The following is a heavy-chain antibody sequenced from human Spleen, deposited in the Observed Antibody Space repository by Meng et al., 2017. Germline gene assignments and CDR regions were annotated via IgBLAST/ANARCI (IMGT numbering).Heavy chain of an antibody. V-gene: IGHV1-3*01. CDR2: INAGDGNT. J-gene: IGHJ5*02. CDR3: AKDYFGSGSFNP. D-gene: IGHD3-10*01. CDR1: GDTFSGYA. Sequence: SGSELKKPGAPVMISGKAAGDTFSGYAMHWVRQPPGQRLEWMGWINAGDGNTKYSRKFQGRVTITRDTSASTAYMEMSSLRSEDTAVYYCAKDYFGSGSFNPWGQGTLVTVSS.